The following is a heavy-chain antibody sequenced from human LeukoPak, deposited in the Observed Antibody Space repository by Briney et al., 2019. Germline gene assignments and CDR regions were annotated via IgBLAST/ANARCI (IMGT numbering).Heavy chain of an antibody. CDR1: GFPFSVYE. CDR3: TTLGYHLDS. Sequence: GGSLRLFCAASGFPFSVYEMNWVRQAPGKGLEWVSYIAGSDTRTYYADSVKGRFTISRDNAKNSLFLQMNSLRAEDTALYYCTTLGYHLDSWGQGTLVTVSS. CDR2: IAGSDTRT. V-gene: IGHV3-48*03. D-gene: IGHD3-22*01. J-gene: IGHJ4*02.